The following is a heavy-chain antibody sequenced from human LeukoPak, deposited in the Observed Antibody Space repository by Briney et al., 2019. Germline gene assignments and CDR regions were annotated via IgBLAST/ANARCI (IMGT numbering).Heavy chain of an antibody. Sequence: ASVKVSCKASGYTFTGYYMHWVRQAPGQGLEWMGWINPNSGGTNYAQKFQGRVTMTRDTSISTAYMELSRLRSDDTAAYYCARDERYDSSGYPFDYWGQGTLVTVSS. J-gene: IGHJ4*02. CDR3: ARDERYDSSGYPFDY. CDR1: GYTFTGYY. V-gene: IGHV1-2*02. CDR2: INPNSGGT. D-gene: IGHD3-22*01.